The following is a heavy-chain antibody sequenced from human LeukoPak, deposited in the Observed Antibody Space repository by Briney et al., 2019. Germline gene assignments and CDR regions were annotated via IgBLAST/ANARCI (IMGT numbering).Heavy chain of an antibody. Sequence: SVKVSCKASGYTFTDYYMHWVRQAPGQGLEWMGGIIPIFGTANYAQKFQGRVTITTDESTSTAYMELSSLRSEDTAVYYCARVPDYDILTGPFDYWGQGTLVTVSS. V-gene: IGHV1-69*05. J-gene: IGHJ4*02. D-gene: IGHD3-9*01. CDR1: GYTFTDYY. CDR2: IIPIFGTA. CDR3: ARVPDYDILTGPFDY.